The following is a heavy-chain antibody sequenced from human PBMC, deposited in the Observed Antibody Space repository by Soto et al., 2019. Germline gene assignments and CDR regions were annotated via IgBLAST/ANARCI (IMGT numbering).Heavy chain of an antibody. CDR1: GNMFTTYC. CDR2: ISAYNGNK. J-gene: IGHJ4*02. V-gene: IGHV1-18*04. D-gene: IGHD6-6*01. CDR3: ARTGGGMAARPLDY. Sequence: QIQLMQSGGEVQKPGASVEVSCKTSGNMFTTYCVSWVRQAPGQGLEWIAWISAYNGNKKFAQKFQGRVSMTIDTSTSTVTMELRSLTSDDTAIYYCARTGGGMAARPLDYWGQGTLVTVSS.